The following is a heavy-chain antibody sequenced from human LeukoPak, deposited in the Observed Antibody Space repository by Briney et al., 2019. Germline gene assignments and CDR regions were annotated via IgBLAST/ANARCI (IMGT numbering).Heavy chain of an antibody. CDR1: GGSFSGYY. D-gene: IGHD3-16*02. J-gene: IGHJ5*02. V-gene: IGHV4-34*01. Sequence: SETLSLTCAVYGGSFSGYYWSWIRQPPGKGLGWIGEINHSGGTNYNPSLKSRVTISVDTSKNQFSLKLSSVTAADTAVYYCARGFPDYVWGSYRRNWFDPWGQGTLVTVSS. CDR3: ARGFPDYVWGSYRRNWFDP. CDR2: INHSGGT.